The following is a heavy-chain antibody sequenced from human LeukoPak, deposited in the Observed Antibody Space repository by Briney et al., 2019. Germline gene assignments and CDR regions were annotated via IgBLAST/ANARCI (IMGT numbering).Heavy chain of an antibody. CDR2: IYYSGST. CDR1: GGSISSSSYY. J-gene: IGHJ4*02. Sequence: SETLSLTCTVSGGSISSSSYYWGWIRQPPGKGLEWIGYIYYSGSTYYNPSLKSRVTISVDTSKNQFSLKLSSVTAADTAVYYCARGLSAEFDYWGQGTLVTVSS. CDR3: ARGLSAEFDY. V-gene: IGHV4-31*03.